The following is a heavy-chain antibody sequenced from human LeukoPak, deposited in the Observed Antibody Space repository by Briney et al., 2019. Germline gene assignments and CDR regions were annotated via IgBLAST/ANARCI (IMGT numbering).Heavy chain of an antibody. D-gene: IGHD3-9*01. Sequence: ASVKVSCKASGYTFTSYGISWVRQAPGQGPEWMGWISAYNGNTNYAQELQGRVTMTTDTSTSTAYMELRSLRSDDTAVYYCARASVRYFDWQSFDPWGQGTLVTVSS. CDR2: ISAYNGNT. CDR1: GYTFTSYG. CDR3: ARASVRYFDWQSFDP. V-gene: IGHV1-18*01. J-gene: IGHJ5*02.